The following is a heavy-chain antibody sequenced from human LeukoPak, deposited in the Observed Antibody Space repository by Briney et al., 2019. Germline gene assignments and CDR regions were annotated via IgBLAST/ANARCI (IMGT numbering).Heavy chain of an antibody. D-gene: IGHD3-22*01. Sequence: SETLSLTCTVSGGSISTTSYYWGWIRQPPGKGLEWIGSIFYSGTTYYNPSLKSRVSISVDTSRNQFSLKLSSVTAADTAVYYCANHVHGYYYDDSGYSAYFDSWGQGTLATVSA. J-gene: IGHJ4*02. CDR2: IFYSGTT. CDR1: GGSISTTSYY. CDR3: ANHVHGYYYDDSGYSAYFDS. V-gene: IGHV4-39*01.